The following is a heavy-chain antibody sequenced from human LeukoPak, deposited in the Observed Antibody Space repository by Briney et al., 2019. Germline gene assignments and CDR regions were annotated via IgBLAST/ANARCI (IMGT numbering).Heavy chain of an antibody. J-gene: IGHJ4*02. CDR2: INPSGGST. CDR1: GYTFTSYY. Sequence: ASVKVSCKASGYTFTSYYMHWVRQAPGQGLEWMGIINPSGGSTSYAQNFQGRVTVTRDTSTTTVHMELRGLRSEDTAVYYCARDQEGFDYWGQGTVVTVSS. CDR3: ARDQEGFDY. V-gene: IGHV1-46*01.